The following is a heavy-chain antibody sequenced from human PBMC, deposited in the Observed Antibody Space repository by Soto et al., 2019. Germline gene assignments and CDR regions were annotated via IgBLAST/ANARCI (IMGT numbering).Heavy chain of an antibody. V-gene: IGHV3-33*08. Sequence: GGSLRLSCAASGFTFGTYGMHWVRQAPGKGLEWVAVIWHDGSKKYHADSVKGRFTISRDNSKNTLYLEMNSLRVEDTAVYYCARLPYSNLLAGLDPWGLGTLVTVSS. CDR3: ARLPYSNLLAGLDP. J-gene: IGHJ5*02. CDR2: IWHDGSKK. D-gene: IGHD6-13*01. CDR1: GFTFGTYG.